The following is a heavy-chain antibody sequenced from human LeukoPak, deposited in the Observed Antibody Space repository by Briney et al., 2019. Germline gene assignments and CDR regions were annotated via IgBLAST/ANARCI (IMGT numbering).Heavy chain of an antibody. CDR3: ARARYCSGGSCYYGLDV. D-gene: IGHD2-15*01. J-gene: IGHJ6*02. Sequence: SQTLSLTCGISGDSVFSNSAAWNWIRQSPSRGLEWLGRTYYRSKWFNDYALSVKSRITINPGTSKNQLSLHLTSVTPEDTAVYYCARARYCSGGSCYYGLDVWGQGTTVTVSS. V-gene: IGHV6-1*01. CDR1: GDSVFSNSAA. CDR2: TYYRSKWFN.